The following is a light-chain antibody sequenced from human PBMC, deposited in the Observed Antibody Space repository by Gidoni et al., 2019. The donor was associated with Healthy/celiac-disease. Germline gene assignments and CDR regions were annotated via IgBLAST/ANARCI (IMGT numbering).Light chain of an antibody. J-gene: IGKJ4*01. V-gene: IGKV3-11*01. CDR1: QSVSSY. CDR3: QQRSNWPPLT. Sequence: EIVLTHSPATLSLSPGERATLSCRASQSVSSYLAWYQQKPGQAPRLLIYDASNRATGIPARFSGIGSGTDFTLTISSLEPEDFAVYYCQQRSNWPPLTFXGXTKVEIK. CDR2: DAS.